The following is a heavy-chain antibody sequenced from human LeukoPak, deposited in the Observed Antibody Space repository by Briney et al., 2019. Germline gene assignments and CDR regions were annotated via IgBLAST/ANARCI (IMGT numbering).Heavy chain of an antibody. CDR1: GFTVSSYY. V-gene: IGHV3-23*01. CDR3: AKDSTVTTGRFDP. D-gene: IGHD4-17*01. Sequence: GGSLRLSCAASGFTVSSYYMTWVRQAPGKGLEWVSTISGSGFNTYYADSVRGRFTISRDNSKNMLYLQMNSLRAEDTAVYYCAKDSTVTTGRFDPWGQGTLVTVSS. J-gene: IGHJ5*02. CDR2: ISGSGFNT.